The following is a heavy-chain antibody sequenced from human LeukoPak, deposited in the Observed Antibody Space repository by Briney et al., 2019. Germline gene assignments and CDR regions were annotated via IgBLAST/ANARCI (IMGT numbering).Heavy chain of an antibody. J-gene: IGHJ4*02. D-gene: IGHD2-2*01. CDR2: VYHSGTT. Sequence: PSGTLSLTCAVSSGSITIGNWWSWVRQPPGKGLEWIGEVYHSGTTNYNPSLKTRVIILVDKSKNQFSLELNSVTAADTAVYFCARVSRSSFAFLDYWGQGLLVTVSS. CDR1: SGSITIGNW. V-gene: IGHV4-4*02. CDR3: ARVSRSSFAFLDY.